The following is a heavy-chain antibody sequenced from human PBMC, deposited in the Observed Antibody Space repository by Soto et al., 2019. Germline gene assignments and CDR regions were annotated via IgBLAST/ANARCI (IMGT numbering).Heavy chain of an antibody. D-gene: IGHD3-22*01. J-gene: IGHJ4*02. V-gene: IGHV3-33*06. CDR3: VKDTSGYSPFDY. CDR2: IWYDGSNK. Sequence: GGSLRLSCAASGFTFSNCGMHWIRQPPGKGLEWVAIIWYDGSNKYYAGSVKGRFTISRDNSKNTLYLQMSSLRVEDTAVYYCVKDTSGYSPFDYWGQGTKVTVSS. CDR1: GFTFSNCG.